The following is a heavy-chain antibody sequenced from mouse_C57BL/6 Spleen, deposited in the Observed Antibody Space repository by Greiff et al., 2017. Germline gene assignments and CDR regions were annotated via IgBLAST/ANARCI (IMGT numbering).Heavy chain of an antibody. J-gene: IGHJ2*01. CDR1: GFSLTSYG. D-gene: IGHD1-1*01. CDR2: IWRGGST. Sequence: QVQLQQSGPGLVQPSQSLSITCTVSGFSLTSYGVHWVRQSPGKGLEWLGVIWRGGSTDHNAAFMSRLSITKDNSKSQVFFKMNSLQADDTAIYYCAKEGDYGSSYDDWGKGTTLTVSS. V-gene: IGHV2-5*01. CDR3: AKEGDYGSSYDD.